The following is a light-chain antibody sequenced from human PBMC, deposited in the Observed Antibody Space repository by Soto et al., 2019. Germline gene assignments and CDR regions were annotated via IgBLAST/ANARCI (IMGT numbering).Light chain of an antibody. CDR3: QQYGSSPPWT. J-gene: IGKJ1*01. CDR2: GAS. V-gene: IGKV3-20*01. Sequence: EIVLTQSPGTLSLSPGERATLSCRASQSVSSSYLAWYQQKPGQAPRLLIYGASSRATGIPDRFSGSGSGTDFTLTIRRLEPEDFAVYYCQQYGSSPPWTFGQGTKVESK. CDR1: QSVSSSY.